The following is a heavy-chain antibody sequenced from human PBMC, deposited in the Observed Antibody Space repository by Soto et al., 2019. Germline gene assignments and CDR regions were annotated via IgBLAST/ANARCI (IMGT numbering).Heavy chain of an antibody. CDR3: ASGPSGDKVDH. J-gene: IGHJ4*02. D-gene: IGHD7-27*01. V-gene: IGHV4-30-4*01. CDR1: GGSISSVDHC. Sequence: QVQLQESGPGLVKPSQTLSLTCTVSGGSISSVDHCWSWIRQPPDKVPEWIEDIYSGGSTYSNPSLTIRVAILIDSSKNQFSLHLNSVSAADTAVYYCASGPSGDKVDHWGQRTMVTVSS. CDR2: IYSGGST.